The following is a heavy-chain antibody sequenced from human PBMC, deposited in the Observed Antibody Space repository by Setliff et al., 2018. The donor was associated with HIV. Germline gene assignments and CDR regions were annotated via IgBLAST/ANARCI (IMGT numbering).Heavy chain of an antibody. V-gene: IGHV1-2*06. CDR1: GYTFTGYY. J-gene: IGHJ6*02. CDR2: INPNSGGT. CDR3: ARDLTVAGPGYYYYYGMDV. Sequence: ASVKVSCKASGYTFTGYYMHWVRQAPGQGLEWMGRINPNSGGTNYAQKFQGRVTMTRDTSISTAYMELSSLRSEDTAVYYCARDLTVAGPGYYYYYGMDVWGQGTTVTVSS. D-gene: IGHD6-19*01.